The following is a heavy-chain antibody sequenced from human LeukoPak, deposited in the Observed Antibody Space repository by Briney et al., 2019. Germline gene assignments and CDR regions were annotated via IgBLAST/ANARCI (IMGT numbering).Heavy chain of an antibody. J-gene: IGHJ4*02. CDR2: IYYSGST. CDR1: GFSISSYY. V-gene: IGHV4-59*08. D-gene: IGHD6-13*01. Sequence: SETLSLTCTVSGFSISSYYWSWIRQPPGKGLEWIGYIYYSGSTNHNPSPKSRVTTSVDTSKSQFSLKLSSVTAADTAVYYCARQVAAVGYYFDYWGRGTLVTVSS. CDR3: ARQVAAVGYYFDY.